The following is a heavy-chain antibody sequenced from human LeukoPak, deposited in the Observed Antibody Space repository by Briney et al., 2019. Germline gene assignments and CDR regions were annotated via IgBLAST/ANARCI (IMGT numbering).Heavy chain of an antibody. V-gene: IGHV4-38-2*01. CDR1: GYSISSGYY. CDR2: IYHSGST. Sequence: SETLSLTCAVSGYSISSGYYWGWIRQPPGKGLEWIGSIYHSGSTYYNPSLKSRVTISVDTSKNQFSLKLSSVTAADTAVYYCARHFRSWHFFDYWGQGTLVTVSS. J-gene: IGHJ4*02. CDR3: ARHFRSWHFFDY. D-gene: IGHD6-13*01.